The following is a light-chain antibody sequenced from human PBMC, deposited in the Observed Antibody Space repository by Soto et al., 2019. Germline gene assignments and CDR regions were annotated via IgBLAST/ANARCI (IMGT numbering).Light chain of an antibody. CDR1: QGIAKS. Sequence: HSTHSPYYLSASVGDRVTITCRASQGIAKSLAWYQQKPGKAPKLLIYSASTLQSGVPSRFSGSGSGTDFTLTISILQPEDVATYYCQMSTIPLWPFGQGTKVDVK. V-gene: IGKV1-27*01. CDR3: QMSTIPLWP. J-gene: IGKJ1*01. CDR2: SAS.